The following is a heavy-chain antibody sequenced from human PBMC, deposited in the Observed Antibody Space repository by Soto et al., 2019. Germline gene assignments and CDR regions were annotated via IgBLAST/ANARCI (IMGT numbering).Heavy chain of an antibody. CDR1: GGSISSGGYY. J-gene: IGHJ5*02. Sequence: PSETLSLTCTVSGGSISSGGYYWSWIRQHPGKGLEWIGYIYYSGSTYYNPSLKSRVTISVDTSKNQFSLKLSSVTAADTAVYYCARERYRAWFDPWGQGTLVTVSS. V-gene: IGHV4-31*03. CDR3: ARERYRAWFDP. CDR2: IYYSGST. D-gene: IGHD1-26*01.